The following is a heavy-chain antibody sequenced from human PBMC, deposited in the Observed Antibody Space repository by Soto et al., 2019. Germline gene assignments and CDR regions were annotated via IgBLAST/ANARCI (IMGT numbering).Heavy chain of an antibody. CDR3: ARGGYSNYGGSNYYYYYYGMDV. J-gene: IGHJ6*02. Sequence: GASVTVSCKASGYTFTSYYMHWVRQAPGQGLEWMGIINPSGGSTSYAQKFQGRVTMTRDTSTSTVYMELSSLRSEDTAVYYCARGGYSNYGGSNYYYYYYGMDVWGQGTTVTVSS. V-gene: IGHV1-46*01. CDR2: INPSGGST. CDR1: GYTFTSYY. D-gene: IGHD4-4*01.